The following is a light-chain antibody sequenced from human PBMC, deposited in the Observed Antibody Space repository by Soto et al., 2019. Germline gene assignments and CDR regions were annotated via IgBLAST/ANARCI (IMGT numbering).Light chain of an antibody. CDR3: QQYNNWPRT. CDR2: GAS. V-gene: IGKV3-15*01. CDR1: QSVSSN. J-gene: IGKJ3*01. Sequence: EIVMTQSPATQSVSPGESATLSCRASQSVSSNLAWYQQKPGQAPRLLIYGASTRATGFPARFSGSGSGTEFTLTISSLQSEDFAVYYCQQYNNWPRTFGPGTKVDIK.